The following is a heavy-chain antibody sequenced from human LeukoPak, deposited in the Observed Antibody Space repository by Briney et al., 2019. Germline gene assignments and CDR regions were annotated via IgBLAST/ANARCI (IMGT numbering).Heavy chain of an antibody. CDR3: TTTDRVPEVV. CDR2: IRSKTDGGTT. Sequence: PGGSLRLSCAASGFTFSGSAMHWVRQASGKGLEWVGRIRSKTDGGTTDYAAPVKGRFTISRDDSKNTLYLQMNSLKTEDTAVYYCTTTDRVPEVVWGQGTMVTVSS. D-gene: IGHD3-10*01. CDR1: GFTFSGSA. V-gene: IGHV3-15*01. J-gene: IGHJ3*01.